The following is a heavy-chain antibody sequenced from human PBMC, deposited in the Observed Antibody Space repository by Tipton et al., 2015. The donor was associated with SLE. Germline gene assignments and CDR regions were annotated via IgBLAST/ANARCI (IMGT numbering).Heavy chain of an antibody. D-gene: IGHD5-18*01. CDR2: IYYSGST. CDR3: ARAYSYGYDY. CDR1: GGSISSHY. J-gene: IGHJ4*02. Sequence: TLSLTCTVSGGSISSHYWSWIRQPPGKGLEWIGYIYYSGSTNYNPSLKSRVTISVDTSKNQFSLKLSSVTAADTAVYYCARAYSYGYDYWGQGTLVTVSS. V-gene: IGHV4-59*11.